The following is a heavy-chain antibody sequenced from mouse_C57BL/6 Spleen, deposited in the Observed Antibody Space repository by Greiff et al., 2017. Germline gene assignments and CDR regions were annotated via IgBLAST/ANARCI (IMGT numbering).Heavy chain of an antibody. D-gene: IGHD1-1*01. CDR2: ISGGGGNT. J-gene: IGHJ1*03. Sequence: EVMLMESGGGLVKPGGSLKLSCAASGFTFSSYTMSWVRQTPEKRLEWVATISGGGGNTYYPDSVKGRFTISRDNAKNTLYLQMSSLRSEDTALYYCARHADYYGSSYDWYFDVWGTGTTVTVSS. CDR3: ARHADYYGSSYDWYFDV. V-gene: IGHV5-9*01. CDR1: GFTFSSYT.